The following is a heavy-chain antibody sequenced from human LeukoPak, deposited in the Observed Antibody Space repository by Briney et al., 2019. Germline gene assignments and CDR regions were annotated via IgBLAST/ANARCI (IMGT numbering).Heavy chain of an antibody. Sequence: PGGSLRLSCAASGFTFSSYWMNWVRQAPGKGLEWVANIKQDESEKYYVDSVKGRFTISRDNAKNSLYLQMNSLRAEDTAVYYCARDWGYCSGGNCYSVFDYWGQGTLVTVSS. CDR3: ARDWGYCSGGNCYSVFDY. CDR2: IKQDESEK. CDR1: GFTFSSYW. D-gene: IGHD2-15*01. V-gene: IGHV3-7*01. J-gene: IGHJ4*02.